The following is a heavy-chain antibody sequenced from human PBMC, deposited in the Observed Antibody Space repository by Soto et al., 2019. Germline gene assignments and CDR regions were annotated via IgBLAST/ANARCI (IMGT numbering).Heavy chain of an antibody. J-gene: IGHJ4*01. V-gene: IGHV3-15*07. CDR3: TPDSYITIVISRFDY. CDR2: IKSKTDGRTT. Sequence: EVQLVESGGGFVKPGGSLRLSCAASGFTFSNAWINWVRQAPGKGLEWVGRIKSKTDGRTTDFAASVKGRFAISRDESKNMVYLQMTSLTSEDTAVYYCTPDSYITIVISRFDYWGHGTLVTVSS. D-gene: IGHD3-16*02. CDR1: GFTFSNAW.